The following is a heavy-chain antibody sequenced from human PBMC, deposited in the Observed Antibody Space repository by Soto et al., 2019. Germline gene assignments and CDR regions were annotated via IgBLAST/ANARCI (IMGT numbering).Heavy chain of an antibody. CDR2: INPGGGRT. CDR1: GYTFTRYY. J-gene: IGHJ4*01. Sequence: GASLKVSCKASGYTFTRYYLHWVRQAPGQGLEWMGIINPGGGRTDFAQKFQGRVTMTRDTSTSTVYLELSSLRFEDTDIYYCARDSYNDYYHDYWGQGTLVTVSS. CDR3: ARDSYNDYYHDY. D-gene: IGHD1-1*01. V-gene: IGHV1-46*01.